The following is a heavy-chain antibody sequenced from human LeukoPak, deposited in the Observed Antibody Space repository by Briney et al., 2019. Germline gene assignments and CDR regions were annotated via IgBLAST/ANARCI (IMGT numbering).Heavy chain of an antibody. CDR1: GGSISSYY. V-gene: IGHV4-59*08. CDR2: INYSGST. CDR3: ARHSFFYDSSGYLDY. J-gene: IGHJ4*02. D-gene: IGHD3-22*01. Sequence: SETLSLTCTVSGGSISSYYWSWIRQPPGKGLEWIGYINYSGSTNYNPSLKSRVTISVDTSRNQLSLKLSSVTAADTAVYYCARHSFFYDSSGYLDYWGQGTLVTISS.